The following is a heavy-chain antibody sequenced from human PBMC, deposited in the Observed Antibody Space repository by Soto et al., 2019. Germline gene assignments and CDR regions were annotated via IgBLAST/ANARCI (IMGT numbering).Heavy chain of an antibody. V-gene: IGHV3-23*01. CDR3: AKSSLQLWLKGGDAFDV. Sequence: EVQLLESGGGLVQPGGSLRLSCAASGFTFTTYAMSWVRQAPGKGLEWVSALSSSGGSTYYADSVKGRFTISRDNSKNTMYLHMNSLRTDDTAVYYCAKSSLQLWLKGGDAFDVWGQGTMVTVSS. CDR2: LSSSGGST. D-gene: IGHD5-18*01. CDR1: GFTFTTYA. J-gene: IGHJ3*01.